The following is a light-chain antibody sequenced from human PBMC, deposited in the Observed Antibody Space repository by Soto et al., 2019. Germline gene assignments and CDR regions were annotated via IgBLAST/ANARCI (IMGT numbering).Light chain of an antibody. CDR2: TLS. CDR1: QSLLDSDDGNTY. Sequence: DIVMTQTPLSLPVTPGEPASISCRSSQSLLDSDDGNTYLDWYLQKPGQSPQLLIYTLSYRPSGVPYRFSGSVSVTDFTLKISTVNADDFGVYYFLQRIELPWPVGQGNKLEIK. CDR3: LQRIELPWP. V-gene: IGKV2-40*01. J-gene: IGKJ1*01.